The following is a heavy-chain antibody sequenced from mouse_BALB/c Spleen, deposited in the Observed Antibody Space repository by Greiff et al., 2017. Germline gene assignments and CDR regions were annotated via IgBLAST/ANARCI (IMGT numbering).Heavy chain of an antibody. CDR1: GYSFTGYY. V-gene: IGHV1-31*01. CDR2: INPYNGAT. Sequence: VQLQQSGPELVKPGASVKISCKASGYSFTGYYMHWVKQSHVKSLEWIGRINPYNGATSYNQNFKDKASLTVDKSSSTAYMELHSLTSEDSAVYYCARGPLYDYDDAMDYWGQGTSVTVSS. J-gene: IGHJ4*01. CDR3: ARGPLYDYDDAMDY. D-gene: IGHD2-4*01.